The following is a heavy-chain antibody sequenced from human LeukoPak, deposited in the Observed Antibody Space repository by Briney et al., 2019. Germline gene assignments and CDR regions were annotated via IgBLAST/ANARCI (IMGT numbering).Heavy chain of an antibody. V-gene: IGHV4-59*01. D-gene: IGHD6-13*01. CDR1: DASISGYY. J-gene: IGHJ4*02. Sequence: PSETLSLTCTVSDASISGYYWSWIRQPPGKGLEWIGYIYYTGSTNYNPSLKSRVTISVDTSKNQFSLKLSSVTAADTAVYYCARQQLSQLYYFDNWGQGTLVTVSS. CDR2: IYYTGST. CDR3: ARQQLSQLYYFDN.